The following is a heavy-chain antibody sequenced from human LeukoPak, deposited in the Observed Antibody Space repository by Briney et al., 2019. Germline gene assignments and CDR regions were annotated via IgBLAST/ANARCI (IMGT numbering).Heavy chain of an antibody. J-gene: IGHJ4*02. CDR2: ISSSSSYI. CDR3: ARDEDSSGIRRPGPFDY. V-gene: IGHV3-21*01. CDR1: GFTFSSYS. D-gene: IGHD3-22*01. Sequence: GGSLRLSCAASGFTFSSYSMNWVRQAPGKGLEWVSSISSSSSYIYYADSVKGRFTISRDNAKNSLYLQMNSLRAEDTAVYYCARDEDSSGIRRPGPFDYWGQGTLVTVSS.